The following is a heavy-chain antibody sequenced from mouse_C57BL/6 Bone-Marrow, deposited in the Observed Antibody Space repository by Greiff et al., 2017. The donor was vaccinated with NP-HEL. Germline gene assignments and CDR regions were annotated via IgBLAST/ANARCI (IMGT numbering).Heavy chain of an antibody. CDR2: IYPRSGNT. CDR3: AIFDY. CDR1: GYTFTSYG. V-gene: IGHV1-81*01. Sequence: VQLQQSGAELARPGASVKLSCKASGYTFTSYGISWVKQRTGQGLEWIGEIYPRSGNTYYTEKFKGKATLTAEKSSSTAYMELRSLTSEDSSVYFCAIFDYWGQGTTLTVSS. J-gene: IGHJ2*01.